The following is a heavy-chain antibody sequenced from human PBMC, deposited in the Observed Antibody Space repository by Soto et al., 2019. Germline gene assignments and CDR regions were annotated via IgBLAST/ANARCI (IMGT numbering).Heavy chain of an antibody. D-gene: IGHD4-17*01. CDR1: GFTFSSYG. Sequence: GGSLGLSCAASGFTFSSYGMHWVRQAPGKGLEWVAVIWYDGSNKYYADSVKGRFTISRDNSKNTLYLQMNSLRAEDTAVYYCARGYGDPRGGSYYYGMDVWGQGTTVTVSS. V-gene: IGHV3-33*01. J-gene: IGHJ6*02. CDR2: IWYDGSNK. CDR3: ARGYGDPRGGSYYYGMDV.